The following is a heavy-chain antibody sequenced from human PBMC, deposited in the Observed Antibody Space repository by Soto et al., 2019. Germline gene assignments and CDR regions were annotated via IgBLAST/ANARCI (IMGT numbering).Heavy chain of an antibody. Sequence: PGGSLRLSCAASGFPFSSYGMPWVRQAPGKGLEWVAVIWYDGSNKYYADSVKGRFTISRDNSKNTLYLQMNSLRAEDTAVYYCAREYITMVRGKYFDCWGQGTLVTVSS. CDR2: IWYDGSNK. CDR3: AREYITMVRGKYFDC. CDR1: GFPFSSYG. J-gene: IGHJ4*02. D-gene: IGHD3-10*01. V-gene: IGHV3-33*01.